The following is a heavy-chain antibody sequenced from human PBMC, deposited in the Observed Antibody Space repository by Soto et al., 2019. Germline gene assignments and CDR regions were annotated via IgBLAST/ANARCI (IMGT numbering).Heavy chain of an antibody. J-gene: IGHJ4*02. CDR2: IKSKYDGGTT. D-gene: IGHD6-25*01. V-gene: IGHV3-15*07. CDR3: NTGGYYFDY. Sequence: GGSLRLSCATSGFIFSNAWMNWVRQAPGKGLEWVGRIKSKYDGGTTDYPAPVRGRFTISRDDSKNTVYLQMNSLKTEDTAVYYCNTGGYYFDYWGQGTPVTVSS. CDR1: GFIFSNAW.